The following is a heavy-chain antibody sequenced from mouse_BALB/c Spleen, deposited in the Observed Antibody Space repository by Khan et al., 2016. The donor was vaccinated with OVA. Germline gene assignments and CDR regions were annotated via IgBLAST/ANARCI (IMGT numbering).Heavy chain of an antibody. CDR1: GFSLTDYG. J-gene: IGHJ4*01. Sequence: QVQLKESGPGLVAPSQNLSLTCTISGFSLTDYGVHWVRQPPGKGLEWLVVLWSDGSTAYNSALKSRLSIIKDNSKSQLFLKMNSLQTYDTAMYYCARQPYYHYDIMDYWGQGTSVTVSS. D-gene: IGHD2-10*01. V-gene: IGHV2-6-1*01. CDR3: ARQPYYHYDIMDY. CDR2: LWSDGST.